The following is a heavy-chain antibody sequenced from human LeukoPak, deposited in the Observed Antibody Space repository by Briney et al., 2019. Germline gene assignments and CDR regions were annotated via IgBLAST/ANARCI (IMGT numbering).Heavy chain of an antibody. CDR1: GFTFGDYA. J-gene: IGHJ4*02. Sequence: GGSLGLSCTASGFTFGDYAMSWVRQDPGKGPEWVGFIRSKAYGGTTEYAASVKGRFTISRGDSKSIAYLQMNSLRTEDTAVYYCTRGGGNCGGDCPYYFDYWGQGTLVTVSS. D-gene: IGHD2-21*02. CDR3: TRGGGNCGGDCPYYFDY. V-gene: IGHV3-49*04. CDR2: IRSKAYGGTT.